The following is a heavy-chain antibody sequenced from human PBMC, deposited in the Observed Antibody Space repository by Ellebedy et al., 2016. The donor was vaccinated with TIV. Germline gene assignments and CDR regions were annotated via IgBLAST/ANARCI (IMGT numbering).Heavy chain of an antibody. V-gene: IGHV1-46*01. Sequence: AASVKVSCKASGYTFTSYHMNWVRQAPGQGLEWMGISNPSGGSTRSAPKFQGRITMTRDRSTTTVYMELSSLKSEDTAVYYCARSYGDPDYWGQGTLVTVSS. D-gene: IGHD4-17*01. CDR2: SNPSGGST. CDR1: GYTFTSYH. J-gene: IGHJ4*02. CDR3: ARSYGDPDY.